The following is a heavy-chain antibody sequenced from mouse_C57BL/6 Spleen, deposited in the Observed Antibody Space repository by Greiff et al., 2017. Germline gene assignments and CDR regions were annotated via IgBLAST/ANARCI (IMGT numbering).Heavy chain of an antibody. CDR3: ARGYYGGVGYFDV. Sequence: VQLQQPGAELVKPGASVKLSCKASGYTFTSYWMQWVKQRPGQGLEWIGEIDPSDSYTNYNQKFKGKATLTVDTSSSTAYMQLSSLTSEDSAVYYCARGYYGGVGYFDVWGTGTTVTVSS. CDR1: GYTFTSYW. CDR2: IDPSDSYT. J-gene: IGHJ1*03. D-gene: IGHD1-2*01. V-gene: IGHV1-50*01.